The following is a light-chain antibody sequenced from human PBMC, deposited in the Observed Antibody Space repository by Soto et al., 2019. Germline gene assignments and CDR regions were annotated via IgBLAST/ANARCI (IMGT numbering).Light chain of an antibody. J-gene: IGLJ1*01. CDR1: SSDVGGYNY. CDR3: SSYTASSTLL. Sequence: QSALTQPRSVSGSPGQSVTISCTGTSSDVGGYNYVSWYQHHPGKAPKLMIYDVSKRPSGVPDRFSGSKSGNTASLTISGLQAEDEADYYCSSYTASSTLLFGTGTKLTVL. CDR2: DVS. V-gene: IGLV2-11*01.